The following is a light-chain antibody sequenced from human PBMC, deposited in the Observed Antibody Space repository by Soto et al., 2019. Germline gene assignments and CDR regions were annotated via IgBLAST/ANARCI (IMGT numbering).Light chain of an antibody. J-gene: IGLJ1*01. Sequence: QSVLTQPPSVSGAPGQRVTISCTGSSSNIGAGYDVHWYQQLPGTAPKLLIYGNSNRPSGVPYRFSGSKSGTSASLAITGLQAEDEADYYCSSYTSSSTYVFGTGTKLTVL. V-gene: IGLV1-40*01. CDR3: SSYTSSSTYV. CDR2: GNS. CDR1: SSNIGAGYD.